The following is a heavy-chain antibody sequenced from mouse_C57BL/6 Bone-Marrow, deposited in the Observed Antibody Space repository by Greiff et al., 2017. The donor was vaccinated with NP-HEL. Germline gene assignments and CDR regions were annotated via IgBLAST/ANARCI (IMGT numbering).Heavy chain of an antibody. CDR1: GFNIKDYY. D-gene: IGHD1-1*01. J-gene: IGHJ4*01. Sequence: EVKLMESGAELVKPGASVKLSCTASGFNIKDYYMHWVKQRTEQGLEWIGRIDPEDGETKYAPKFQGKATITADTSSNTAYLQLSSLTSEDTAVYYCARDYDSFYYYAMDYWGQGTSVTVSS. V-gene: IGHV14-2*01. CDR3: ARDYDSFYYYAMDY. CDR2: IDPEDGET.